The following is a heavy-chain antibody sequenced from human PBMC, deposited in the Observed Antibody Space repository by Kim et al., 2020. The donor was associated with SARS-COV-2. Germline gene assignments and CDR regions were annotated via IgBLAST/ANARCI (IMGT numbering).Heavy chain of an antibody. J-gene: IGHJ3*02. CDR1: GHTFTTYG. V-gene: IGHV1-18*01. CDR3: ARDSIPGEDALDI. D-gene: IGHD2-2*02. Sequence: ASVKVSCKASGHTFTTYGFTWVRQAPGQGLEWMGWISAYNGNTNYAQNVQDRLTMTTDTSTSTAYMELRSLRSDDTAVYFCARDSIPGEDALDIWGQGTMVTVSS. CDR2: ISAYNGNT.